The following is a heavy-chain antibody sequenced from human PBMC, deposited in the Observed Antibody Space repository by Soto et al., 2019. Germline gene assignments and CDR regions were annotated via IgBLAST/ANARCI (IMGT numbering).Heavy chain of an antibody. CDR1: GFTFSGSA. CDR3: TRLGSSYGDYAFDI. Sequence: GGSLRLSCAASGFTFSGSAMHWVRQASGKGLEWVSRIRSKANSYATAYAASVKGRFTISRDDSKNTAYLQMNSLKTEDTAVYYCTRLGSSYGDYAFDIWGQGTMVTVSS. J-gene: IGHJ3*02. CDR2: IRSKANSYAT. D-gene: IGHD4-17*01. V-gene: IGHV3-73*01.